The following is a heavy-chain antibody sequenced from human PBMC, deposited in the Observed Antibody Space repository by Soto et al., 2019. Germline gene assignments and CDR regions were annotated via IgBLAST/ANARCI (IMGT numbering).Heavy chain of an antibody. CDR2: INSDGNST. J-gene: IGHJ4*02. D-gene: IGHD4-4*01. V-gene: IGHV3-74*01. Sequence: GGSLRLSCAASGFIFSSDWMHWVRQVPGKGPVWVSRINSDGNSTSYADSVKGRFTISRDNAKNTLYLQMNSLRAEDTAVYYCARGSNHFDYWGQGTLVTVSS. CDR3: ARGSNHFDY. CDR1: GFIFSSDW.